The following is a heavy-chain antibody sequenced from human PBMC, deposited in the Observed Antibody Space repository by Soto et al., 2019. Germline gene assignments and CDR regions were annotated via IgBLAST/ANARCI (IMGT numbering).Heavy chain of an antibody. Sequence: PGGSLRLSCAASGFTFSSYSMNWVRQAPGKGLEWVSYISSSSSTIYYADSVKGRFTISRDNAKNSLYLQMNSLRDEDTAVYYCASYTGCITSSCFANDAFDIWGQGTMVTVSS. J-gene: IGHJ3*02. CDR1: GFTFSSYS. CDR3: ASYTGCITSSCFANDAFDI. V-gene: IGHV3-48*02. CDR2: ISSSSSTI. D-gene: IGHD2-2*01.